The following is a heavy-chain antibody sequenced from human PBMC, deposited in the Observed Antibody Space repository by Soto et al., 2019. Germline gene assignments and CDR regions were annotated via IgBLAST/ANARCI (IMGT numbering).Heavy chain of an antibody. D-gene: IGHD2-2*01. CDR1: GFTFSSYA. Sequence: EVQLLESGGGLVQPGGSLRLSCAASGFTFSSYAMRWVRQAPGKGLEWVSAISGSGGSTYYADSVKGRFTISRDNSKNTLYLQMNSLRAEDTAVYYCAKMACSSTSCKGGYFDYWGQGTLVTVSS. J-gene: IGHJ4*02. CDR3: AKMACSSTSCKGGYFDY. V-gene: IGHV3-23*01. CDR2: ISGSGGST.